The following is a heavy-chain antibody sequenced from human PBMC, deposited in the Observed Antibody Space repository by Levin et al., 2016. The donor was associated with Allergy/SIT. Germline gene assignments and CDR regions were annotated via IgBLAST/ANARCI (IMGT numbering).Heavy chain of an antibody. V-gene: IGHV4-4*02. Sequence: WIRQPPGKGLEWIGEIYHSGSTNYNPSLKSRVTISVDKSKNQFSLKLSSVTAADTAVYYCARLPIVGATSADYWGQGTLVTVSS. CDR3: ARLPIVGATSADY. CDR2: IYHSGST. J-gene: IGHJ4*02. D-gene: IGHD1-26*01.